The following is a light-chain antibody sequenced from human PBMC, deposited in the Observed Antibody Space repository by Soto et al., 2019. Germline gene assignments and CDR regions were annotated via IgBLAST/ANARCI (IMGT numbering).Light chain of an antibody. Sequence: QSVLTQPASVSGSPGQSITISCSGTASDVGGYNLVSWYQQHPDKAPKLLIYEVSQRPSGVSSRFSGSKSGNTATLTISGVQPEDEADYFCCSYATSSFVFGTGTKVTV. CDR3: CSYATSSFV. V-gene: IGLV2-23*02. CDR1: ASDVGGYNL. CDR2: EVS. J-gene: IGLJ1*01.